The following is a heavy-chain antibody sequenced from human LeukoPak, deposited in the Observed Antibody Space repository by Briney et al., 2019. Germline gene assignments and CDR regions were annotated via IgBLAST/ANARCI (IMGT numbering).Heavy chain of an antibody. CDR1: GFTFNSYA. Sequence: GGSLRLSCAASGFTFNSYAMSWVRQAPGKGLEWVSAISGSGGSTYYADSVKGRFTISRDNSKNTLYLQMNSLRAEDTAVYYCAKDPFQWLVPDYWGQGTLVTVSS. J-gene: IGHJ4*02. V-gene: IGHV3-23*01. CDR3: AKDPFQWLVPDY. CDR2: ISGSGGST. D-gene: IGHD6-19*01.